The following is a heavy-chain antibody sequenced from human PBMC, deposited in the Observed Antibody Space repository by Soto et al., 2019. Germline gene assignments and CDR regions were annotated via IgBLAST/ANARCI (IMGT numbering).Heavy chain of an antibody. J-gene: IGHJ6*02. CDR3: AKGGPLRQWLVRGKDYYGMDV. D-gene: IGHD6-19*01. CDR2: ISGSGGST. Sequence: GGSLRLSCAASGFTFSSYAMSWVRQAPGKGLEWVSAISGSGGSTYYADSVKGRFTISRDNSKNTLYLQMNSRRAEDTAVYYCAKGGPLRQWLVRGKDYYGMDVWGQGTTVTVSS. V-gene: IGHV3-23*01. CDR1: GFTFSSYA.